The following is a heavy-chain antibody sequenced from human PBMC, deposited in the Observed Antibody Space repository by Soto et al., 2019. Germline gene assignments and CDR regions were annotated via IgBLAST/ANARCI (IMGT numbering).Heavy chain of an antibody. D-gene: IGHD6-19*01. V-gene: IGHV1-69*13. J-gene: IGHJ4*02. CDR3: ARGGQWLVRGYFDY. CDR1: GRTFSSYA. Sequence: ASVKVSCKASGRTFSSYAISCVRQAPGQGLEWMGGIIPIFGTANYAQKFQGRVTITADESTSTAYMELSSLRSEDTAVYYCARGGQWLVRGYFDYWGQGTLVTVSS. CDR2: IIPIFGTA.